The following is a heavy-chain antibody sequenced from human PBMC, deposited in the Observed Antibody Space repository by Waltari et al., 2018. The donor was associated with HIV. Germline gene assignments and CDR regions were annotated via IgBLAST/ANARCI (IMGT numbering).Heavy chain of an antibody. Sequence: QVQLQQWGAGLLKPSETLSLPCAVYGGSFRGYYWSWIRQPPGKGREWSGEINHSGRTNYNPSLKSRVTISADTSKNQFSLKVNSVTAADTAVYYCARGEEGYSGYDLSWFDTWGQGTLVTVSS. V-gene: IGHV4-34*01. J-gene: IGHJ5*02. CDR1: GGSFRGYY. CDR2: INHSGRT. CDR3: ARGEEGYSGYDLSWFDT. D-gene: IGHD5-12*01.